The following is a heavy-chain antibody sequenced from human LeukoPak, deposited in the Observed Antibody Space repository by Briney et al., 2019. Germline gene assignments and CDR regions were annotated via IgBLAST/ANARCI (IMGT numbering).Heavy chain of an antibody. V-gene: IGHV3-33*01. CDR2: IWYDGSNK. CDR1: GLTFSSYG. J-gene: IGHJ4*02. Sequence: GGSLRLSCAASGLTFSSYGMHWVRQAPGKGLEWVAVIWYDGSNKYYADSVKGRFTISRDNSKNTLYLQMNSLRPEDTAVYYCARARFGYNRGPFDYWGQGILVTVSS. D-gene: IGHD5-24*01. CDR3: ARARFGYNRGPFDY.